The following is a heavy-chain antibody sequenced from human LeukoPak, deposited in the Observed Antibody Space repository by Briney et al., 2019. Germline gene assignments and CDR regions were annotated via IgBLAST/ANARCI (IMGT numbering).Heavy chain of an antibody. V-gene: IGHV4-39*02. CDR2: VYYTGNTH. D-gene: IGHD3-16*01. J-gene: IGHJ3*01. Sequence: SETLSLTCTVSGGSISSSNYYWGWIRQPPGKGLEWIGSVYYTGNTHYDNPTLKSRVSLSIDTSKKHFSLRLRSVTAADTAVYYCARLLDVWDRVDPHDAFDLWGQGTMVIVSS. CDR3: ARLLDVWDRVDPHDAFDL. CDR1: GGSISSSNYY.